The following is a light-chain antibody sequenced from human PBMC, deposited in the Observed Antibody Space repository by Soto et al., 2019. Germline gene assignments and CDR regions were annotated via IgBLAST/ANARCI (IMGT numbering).Light chain of an antibody. J-gene: IGKJ2*02. CDR1: QSVSSY. V-gene: IGKV3-11*01. CDR2: NAS. Sequence: EIVWTQSPATLSLSPGERATLSCTASQSVSSYLAWYQQKPGQAPRLLIYNASNRATGITARFSGSGSGTEVTLTISSIEPEDFAIYYCKQRRTSPGGTFGQGNKLEIK. CDR3: KQRRTSPGGT.